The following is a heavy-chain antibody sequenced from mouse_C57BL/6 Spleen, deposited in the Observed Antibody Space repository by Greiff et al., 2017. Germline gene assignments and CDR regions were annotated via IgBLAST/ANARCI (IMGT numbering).Heavy chain of an antibody. CDR1: GYAFSSYW. CDR3: ARHDYGSSYEYFDV. D-gene: IGHD1-1*01. CDR2: IYPGDGDT. J-gene: IGHJ1*03. Sequence: VQLQQSGAELVKPGASVKISCKASGYAFSSYWMNWVKQRPGKGLEWIGQIYPGDGDTNYNGKFKGKATLTADKSSSTAYMQLSSLTSEDSAVYFCARHDYGSSYEYFDVWGTGTTVTVSS. V-gene: IGHV1-80*01.